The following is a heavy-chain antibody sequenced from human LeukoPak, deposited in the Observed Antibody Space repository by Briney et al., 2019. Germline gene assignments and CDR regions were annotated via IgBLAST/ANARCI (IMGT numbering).Heavy chain of an antibody. CDR1: GGSISSSSYY. J-gene: IGHJ3*02. CDR2: IYYSGST. CDR3: ARDGKLEHDAFDI. D-gene: IGHD3-10*01. Sequence: PSETLSLTCTVSGGSISSSSYYWGWIRQPPGKGLEWIGSIYYSGSTYYNPSLKSRVTISVDTSKNQFSLKLSSVTAADTAVYYCARDGKLEHDAFDIWGQGTMVTVSS. V-gene: IGHV4-39*07.